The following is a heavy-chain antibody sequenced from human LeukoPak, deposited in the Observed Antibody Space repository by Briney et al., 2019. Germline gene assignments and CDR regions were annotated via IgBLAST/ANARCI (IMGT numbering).Heavy chain of an antibody. Sequence: PSETLSLTCIVTGGSISSGYWWSWGRPPPGKGLEWIGEVFNSGGTNYNPSLKSRVTISVDTSKNQFSLKLSSVTAADTAVYYCATSGGIVAKLDYWGQGTLVTVSS. D-gene: IGHD5-12*01. CDR2: VFNSGGT. V-gene: IGHV4-4*02. CDR3: ATSGGIVAKLDY. J-gene: IGHJ4*02. CDR1: GGSISSGYW.